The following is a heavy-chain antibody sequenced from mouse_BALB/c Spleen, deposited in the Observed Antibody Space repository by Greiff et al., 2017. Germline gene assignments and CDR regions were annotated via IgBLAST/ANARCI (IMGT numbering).Heavy chain of an antibody. Sequence: QVQLKESGPGLVAPSQSLSITCTVSGFSLTGYGVNWVRQPPGKGLEWLGMIWGDGSTDYNLALKSRLSISKDNSKSQVFLKMNSLQTDDTARYYCAREGHYGSRRDAMDYWGQGTSVTVSS. J-gene: IGHJ4*01. D-gene: IGHD1-1*01. CDR1: GFSLTGYG. V-gene: IGHV2-6-7*01. CDR3: AREGHYGSRRDAMDY. CDR2: IWGDGST.